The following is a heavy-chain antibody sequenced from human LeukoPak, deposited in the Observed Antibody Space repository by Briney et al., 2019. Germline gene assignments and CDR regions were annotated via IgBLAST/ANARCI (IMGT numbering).Heavy chain of an antibody. CDR2: ISSSSSYI. Sequence: GGSLRLSCAASGFTFSSYSMNWVRQAPGKGLEWVSSISSSSSYIYYADSVKGRFTISRDNAKNSLYLQMNSLRAEDTAVYYCARFSLGGRQYFDYWGQGTLVTVSS. CDR1: GFTFSSYS. V-gene: IGHV3-21*01. D-gene: IGHD3-16*01. J-gene: IGHJ4*02. CDR3: ARFSLGGRQYFDY.